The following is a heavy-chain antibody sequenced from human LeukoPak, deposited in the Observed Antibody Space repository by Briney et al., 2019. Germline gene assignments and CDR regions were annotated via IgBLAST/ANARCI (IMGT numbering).Heavy chain of an antibody. J-gene: IGHJ5*02. V-gene: IGHV1-58*02. Sequence: GTSVKVSCKASGFTFTSSAMQWVRQARGQLVEWIGWSVVGSGNTNYAQKFQERVTITRDMSTSTAYMELSSLRSEDTAVYYCAADPNFWSGYYEETQFDPWGQGTLVTVSS. CDR2: SVVGSGNT. D-gene: IGHD3-3*01. CDR3: AADPNFWSGYYEETQFDP. CDR1: GFTFTSSA.